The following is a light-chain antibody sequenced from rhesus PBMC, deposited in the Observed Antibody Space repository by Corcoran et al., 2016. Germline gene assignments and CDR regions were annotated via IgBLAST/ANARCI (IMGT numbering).Light chain of an antibody. Sequence: QAALTQPPSVSGSPGQSVTISCTGTSDDIGRHNYVSWYQQHPGTAPQLIIFELTRRASGVSPRFSGSKSCYTASLTISGLQAEDEASYHCWSYEHPNPIFGSGTRLTVL. J-gene: IGLJ1*01. CDR2: ELT. CDR1: SDDIGRHNY. V-gene: IGLV2-23*01. CDR3: WSYEHPNPI.